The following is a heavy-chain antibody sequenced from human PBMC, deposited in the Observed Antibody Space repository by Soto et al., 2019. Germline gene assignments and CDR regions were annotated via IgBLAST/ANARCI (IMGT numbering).Heavy chain of an antibody. CDR1: GFNFNKYA. CDR3: AKADGQQWLLPHLEN. J-gene: IGHJ4*02. Sequence: EVQLLESGGGLVRPGESLRLSCAASGFNFNKYAMSWVRQAPGEGLEWVSGISCCGGTASYADSVNGRFTIARDDAKNTLYLHMNSLRVEYTAEYYCAKADGQQWLLPHLENWGRGTLVTVS. V-gene: IGHV3-23*01. D-gene: IGHD6-19*01. CDR2: ISCCGGTA.